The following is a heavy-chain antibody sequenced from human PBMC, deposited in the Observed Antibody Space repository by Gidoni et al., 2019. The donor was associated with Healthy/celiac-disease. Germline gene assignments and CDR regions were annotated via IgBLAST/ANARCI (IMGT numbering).Heavy chain of an antibody. CDR2: ISSSSSTI. D-gene: IGHD2-2*01. J-gene: IGHJ6*02. CDR1: GFTFSSYS. V-gene: IGHV3-48*01. Sequence: EVQLVESGGGLVQPGGSLRLSCAASGFTFSSYSLNWVRQAPGKGLEWVSYISSSSSTIYYADSVKGRFTISRDNAKNSLYLQMNSLRAEDTAVYYCARDSRDIYCSSTSCYRPDYYYGMDVWGQGTTVTVSS. CDR3: ARDSRDIYCSSTSCYRPDYYYGMDV.